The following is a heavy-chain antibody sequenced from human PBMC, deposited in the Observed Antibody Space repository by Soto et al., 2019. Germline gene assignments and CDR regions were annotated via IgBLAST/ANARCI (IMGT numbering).Heavy chain of an antibody. V-gene: IGHV3-48*01. CDR3: ARDAPPDDY. CDR1: GFTFSSYS. J-gene: IGHJ4*02. CDR2: ISSSSSTI. Sequence: GGSLRLSCAASGFTFSSYSWNWVRQAPGKGLEWVSYISSSSSTIYYADSVKGRFTISRGNAKNSLYLQMNSLRAEDTAVYYCARDAPPDDYWGQGTLVTVSS.